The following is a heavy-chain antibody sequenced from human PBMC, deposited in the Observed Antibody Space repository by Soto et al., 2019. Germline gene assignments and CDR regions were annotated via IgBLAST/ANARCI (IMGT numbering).Heavy chain of an antibody. V-gene: IGHV3-11*06. CDR1: GFTFSDYY. CDR3: ARSGDNYNRLDY. D-gene: IGHD1-1*01. CDR2: SSNSGTFS. Sequence: GGSLRLSCGVSGFTFSDYYISWIRQAPGKGLEWISYSSNSGTFSRYADSVKGRFSISRDNTKNLLYLQMNSLRAEDTAVYYCARSGDNYNRLDYWGQGTPVTVSS. J-gene: IGHJ4*02.